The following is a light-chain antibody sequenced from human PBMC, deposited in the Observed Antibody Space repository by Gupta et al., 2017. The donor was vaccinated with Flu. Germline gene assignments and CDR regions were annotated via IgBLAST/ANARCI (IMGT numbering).Light chain of an antibody. V-gene: IGKV1-39*01. J-gene: IGKJ1*01. Sequence: PPSLAVAVGATVTITWQASASVAHYLTWYHPKTGKARNPQVSVTSSLQPGIPSRFSCSGSGAALTLTIRSLQPEAFATYSCLQTDIAPRTFGQGTKV. CDR2: VTS. CDR1: ASVAHY. CDR3: LQTDIAPRT.